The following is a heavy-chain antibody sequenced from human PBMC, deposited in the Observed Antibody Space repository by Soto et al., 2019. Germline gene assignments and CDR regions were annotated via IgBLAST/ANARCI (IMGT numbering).Heavy chain of an antibody. Sequence: QVQLVESGAEVKKPGASVKVSCKASGYTFTNYGISWVRQAPGQGLEWMGWISGYNGNTKYAQKFQGRGTMTTDTPTNTAYMDLRSLRSDGTAVYYCARDREYYYGSRGNYYYHFGMDVWGQGTTVTVS. CDR2: ISGYNGNT. CDR3: ARDREYYYGSRGNYYYHFGMDV. D-gene: IGHD3-22*01. V-gene: IGHV1-18*04. J-gene: IGHJ6*02. CDR1: GYTFTNYG.